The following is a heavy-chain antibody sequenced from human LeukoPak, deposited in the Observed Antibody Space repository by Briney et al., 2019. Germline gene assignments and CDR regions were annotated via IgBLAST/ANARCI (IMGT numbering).Heavy chain of an antibody. CDR1: GDSMSSNY. CDR3: ARGPGGGSYSDAFDI. D-gene: IGHD1-26*01. Sequence: SETLSLTCTVSGDSMSSNYWSWIRQPPGKGLEWVAYIFHSGSTSYNPSLKSRVAISMNTSRNQFSLKLTSVTVADTAVYYCARGPGGGSYSDAFDIWGQGTMVTVSS. J-gene: IGHJ3*02. V-gene: IGHV4-59*01. CDR2: IFHSGST.